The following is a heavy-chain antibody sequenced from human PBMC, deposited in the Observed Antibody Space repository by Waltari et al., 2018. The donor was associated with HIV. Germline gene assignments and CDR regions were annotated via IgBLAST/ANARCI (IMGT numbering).Heavy chain of an antibody. V-gene: IGHV3-33*01. Sequence: QVQLVESGGGVVQPGKSLRLSCAASGFSLSNYGMHWVRQAPGKGLEWVALICYDGSNKYYGDSVKGRFTISRDISKNTLYLQMNSLRAEDTAVYFCARDFALDSWGPGTLVTVSS. CDR2: ICYDGSNK. CDR1: GFSLSNYG. CDR3: ARDFALDS. J-gene: IGHJ4*02.